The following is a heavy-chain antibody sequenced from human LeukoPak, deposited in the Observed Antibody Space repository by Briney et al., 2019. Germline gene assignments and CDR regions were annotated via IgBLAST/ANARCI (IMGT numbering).Heavy chain of an antibody. D-gene: IGHD3-16*01. CDR3: ATSRGGLAVIFDS. J-gene: IGHJ4*02. Sequence: ASVKVSCKPSGSTSTGSYVHWVRQAPGQGFEWMGWINPHNGASDYSQKFQGRVALTRDTSISTTYMELIRLTSDDTAVYYCATSRGGLAVIFDSWGQGTLVTVSS. CDR1: GSTSTGSY. V-gene: IGHV1-2*02. CDR2: INPHNGAS.